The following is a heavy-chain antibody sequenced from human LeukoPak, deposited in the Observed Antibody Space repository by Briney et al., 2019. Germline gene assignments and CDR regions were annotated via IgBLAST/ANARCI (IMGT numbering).Heavy chain of an antibody. CDR3: ARVYFPYGDFDY. CDR2: LYPAGDT. J-gene: IGHJ4*02. CDR1: GITVSDNY. Sequence: GGSLRVSCAASGITVSDNYMSWVRQTPGKGLEWVSTLYPAGDTYFADSVRGRFTISRDISKNTVYLQMGSLRAEDTAVYFCARVYFPYGDFDYWGQGALVTVSS. V-gene: IGHV3-53*01. D-gene: IGHD2/OR15-2a*01.